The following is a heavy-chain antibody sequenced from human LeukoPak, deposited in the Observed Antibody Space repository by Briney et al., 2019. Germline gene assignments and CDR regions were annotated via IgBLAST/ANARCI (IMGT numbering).Heavy chain of an antibody. V-gene: IGHV2-5*02. CDR2: IYWDDDK. CDR3: AHSRYYGSGSLEINWFDP. Sequence: SGPTLVKPTQTLTLTCTFSGFSLSTSGVGVGWIRQPPGKALEWLALIYWDDDKRYSPSLKSRLTITKDTSKNQVVLTVTNMDPVDTATYYCAHSRYYGSGSLEINWFDPWGQGTLVTVSS. J-gene: IGHJ5*02. CDR1: GFSLSTSGVG. D-gene: IGHD3-10*01.